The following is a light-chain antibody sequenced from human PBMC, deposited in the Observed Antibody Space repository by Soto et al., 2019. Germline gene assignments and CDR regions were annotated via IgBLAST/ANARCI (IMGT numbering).Light chain of an antibody. J-gene: IGKJ1*01. CDR3: QQYNNYSPT. CDR1: QSISSW. CDR2: KAS. V-gene: IGKV1-5*03. Sequence: DIQMTQSPSTLSASVGDSVTITCRASQSISSWLAWYQQKPGKAPKLLIYKASSLESGVPSRFSGSGSGTEFTLTISSLQPDDFATYYCQQYNNYSPTFGQGTKVEIK.